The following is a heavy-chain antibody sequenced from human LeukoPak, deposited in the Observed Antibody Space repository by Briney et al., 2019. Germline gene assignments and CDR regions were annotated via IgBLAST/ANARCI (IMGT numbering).Heavy chain of an antibody. CDR1: GGSISSYY. CDR3: ARSRGRLQLDFDY. J-gene: IGHJ4*02. V-gene: IGHV4-59*01. CDR2: IYYSGST. Sequence: PSETLSLTCTVSGGSISSYYWNWIRQPPGKGLEWIGYIYYSGSTSYNPSLKSRVTISVDTSKNQFSLKLSSVTAADTAVYYCARSRGRLQLDFDYWGQGTLVTVSS. D-gene: IGHD5-24*01.